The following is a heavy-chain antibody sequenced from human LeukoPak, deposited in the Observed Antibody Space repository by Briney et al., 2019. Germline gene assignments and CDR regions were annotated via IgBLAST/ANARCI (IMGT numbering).Heavy chain of an antibody. J-gene: IGHJ4*02. CDR2: ISASGSTR. CDR1: GFTFSNAW. CDR3: ARDMSPQRNRGWSY. Sequence: GRSLRLSCAASGFTFSNAWMNWVRQDPGKGLEWVSYISASGSTRYYAEPVKGRFIISRDNAKSSLYLQINSLRVEDTAVYYCARDMSPQRNRGWSYRGQGPLVTVS. D-gene: IGHD6-19*01. V-gene: IGHV3-48*04.